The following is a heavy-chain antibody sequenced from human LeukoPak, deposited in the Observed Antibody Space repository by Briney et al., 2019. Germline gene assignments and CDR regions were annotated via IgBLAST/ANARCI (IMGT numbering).Heavy chain of an antibody. J-gene: IGHJ4*02. CDR1: GFTFSSYA. V-gene: IGHV3-30-3*01. Sequence: GGSLRLSCAASGFTFSSYAMHWVRQAPGKGLEWVAVISYDGSNKYYADSVKGRFTISRDNSKNTLYLQMNSLRAVDTAVYYCARHDFWSGLFDYWGQGTLVTVSS. D-gene: IGHD3-3*01. CDR3: ARHDFWSGLFDY. CDR2: ISYDGSNK.